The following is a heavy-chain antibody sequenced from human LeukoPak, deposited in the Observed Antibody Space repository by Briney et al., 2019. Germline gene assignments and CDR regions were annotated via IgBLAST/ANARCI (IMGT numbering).Heavy chain of an antibody. D-gene: IGHD1-26*01. CDR3: ARDKEEEWELLPSTIDY. CDR2: INPNSGGT. V-gene: IGHV1-2*02. J-gene: IGHJ4*02. CDR1: GHTFTGYY. Sequence: ASVKVSCKASGHTFTGYYMHWVRQAPGQGLEWMGWINPNSGGTNYAQKFQGRVTMTRDTSISTAYMELSRLRSDDTAVYYCARDKEEEWELLPSTIDYWGQGTLVTVSS.